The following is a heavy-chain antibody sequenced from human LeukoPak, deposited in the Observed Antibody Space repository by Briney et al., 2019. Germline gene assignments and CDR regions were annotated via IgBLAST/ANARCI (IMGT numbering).Heavy chain of an antibody. CDR2: IYYSGST. J-gene: IGHJ4*02. CDR1: GGSISSSSYY. D-gene: IGHD5-24*01. Sequence: SETLSLTCTVSGGSISSSSYYWGWIRQPPGKGLEWIGSIYYSGSTYYNPSLKSRVTISVDTSKNQFSLKLSSVTAADTAVYYCARGDGYNWVYWGQGTLVTVSS. CDR3: ARGDGYNWVY. V-gene: IGHV4-39*07.